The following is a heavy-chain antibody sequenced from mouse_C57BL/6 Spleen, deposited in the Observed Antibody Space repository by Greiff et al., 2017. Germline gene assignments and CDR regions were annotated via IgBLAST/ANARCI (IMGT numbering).Heavy chain of an antibody. CDR3: ARKEGNYAAWFAY. CDR2: INPNNGGT. Sequence: EVQLQQSGPELVKPGASVKIPCKASGYTFTYYNMDWVKQSHGKSLEWIGDINPNNGGTIYNQKFKGKATLTVDKSSSTAYMELRSLTSEDTAVYYCARKEGNYAAWFAYWGQGTLVTVSA. D-gene: IGHD2-1*01. J-gene: IGHJ3*01. CDR1: GYTFTYYN. V-gene: IGHV1-18*01.